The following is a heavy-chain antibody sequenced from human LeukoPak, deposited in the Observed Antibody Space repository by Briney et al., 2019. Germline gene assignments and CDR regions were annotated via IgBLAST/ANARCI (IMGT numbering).Heavy chain of an antibody. CDR3: ARHGSANLDY. CDR1: GGSFSGYS. V-gene: IGHV4-34*01. J-gene: IGHJ4*02. Sequence: SETLSLTCAVYGGSFSGYSWSWIRQPPGKGLEWIGEINYSGSTNYNPSLKSRVTISVDTSKNQFTLKLNSVTAADTAVYYCARHGSANLDYWGQGTLVTVSS. CDR2: INYSGST. D-gene: IGHD4/OR15-4a*01.